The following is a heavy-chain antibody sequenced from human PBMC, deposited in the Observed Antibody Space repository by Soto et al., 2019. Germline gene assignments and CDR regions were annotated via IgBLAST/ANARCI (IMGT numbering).Heavy chain of an antibody. J-gene: IGHJ6*04. CDR3: ARDRLVPYGYGMDV. CDR1: GFTFRSYG. Sequence: QMQLVESGGGVVQPRRSLRLSCAASGFTFRSYGIHWVRQAPGKGLELVALIWFDGSKKYYVDSVKGRFAVSRDNSKNTLYLQMNSLRVEDTAVYYCARDRLVPYGYGMDVWGKGTTVTVSS. D-gene: IGHD2-2*01. V-gene: IGHV3-33*01. CDR2: IWFDGSKK.